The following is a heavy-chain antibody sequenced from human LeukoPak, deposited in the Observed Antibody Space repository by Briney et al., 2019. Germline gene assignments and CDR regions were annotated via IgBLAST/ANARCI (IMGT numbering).Heavy chain of an antibody. CDR2: IYYSGST. CDR3: ARHHYDYGDHYYFDY. J-gene: IGHJ4*02. D-gene: IGHD4-17*01. V-gene: IGHV4-59*08. Sequence: PSETLSLTCAVSGGSISSYYWSWIRQPPGKGLEWIGYIYYSGSTNYNPSLKSRVTISVDTSKNQFSLKLSSVTAADTAVYYCARHHYDYGDHYYFDYWGQGTLVTDSS. CDR1: GGSISSYY.